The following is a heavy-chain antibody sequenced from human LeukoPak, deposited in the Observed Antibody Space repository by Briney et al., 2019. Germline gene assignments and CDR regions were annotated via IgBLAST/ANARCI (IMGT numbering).Heavy chain of an antibody. J-gene: IGHJ4*02. Sequence: PSETLSLTCAVSGGSISSSNWWSWVRQPPGKGLEWIGEIYHSGSTNYNPSLKSRVTISVDKSKNQFSLKLSSVTAADTAVYYCARDRGGSYYGTFDYWGQGTLVTVSS. CDR1: GGSISSSNW. D-gene: IGHD1-26*01. CDR2: IYHSGST. V-gene: IGHV4-4*02. CDR3: ARDRGGSYYGTFDY.